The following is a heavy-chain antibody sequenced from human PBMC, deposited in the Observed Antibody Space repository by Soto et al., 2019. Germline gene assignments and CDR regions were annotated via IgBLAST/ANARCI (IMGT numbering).Heavy chain of an antibody. Sequence: VKVSCKASGYTFTSYGISWVRQAPGQGLEWMGWISAYNGNTNYAQKLQGRVTMTTDTSTSTAYMELRSLRSDDTAVYYCARESSNYYGSGSYCDYWAREPWSPSPQ. V-gene: IGHV1-18*01. CDR1: GYTFTSYG. CDR3: ARESSNYYGSGSYCDY. CDR2: ISAYNGNT. J-gene: IGHJ4*02. D-gene: IGHD3-10*01.